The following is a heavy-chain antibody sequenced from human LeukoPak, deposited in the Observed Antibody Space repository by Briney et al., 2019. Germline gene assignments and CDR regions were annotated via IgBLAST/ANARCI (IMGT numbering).Heavy chain of an antibody. CDR1: GFTVSSNY. V-gene: IGHV3-53*01. Sequence: GGSLRLSCAASGFTVSSNYMSWVRQAPGKGLEWVSVIYSGGSTYYADSVKGRFTISRDNSKNTLYLQMNSLRAEDTAVYYCARTGVGYSYVKGIAAAGYFDYWGQGTLVTVSS. CDR3: ARTGVGYSYVKGIAAAGYFDY. D-gene: IGHD6-13*01. J-gene: IGHJ4*02. CDR2: IYSGGST.